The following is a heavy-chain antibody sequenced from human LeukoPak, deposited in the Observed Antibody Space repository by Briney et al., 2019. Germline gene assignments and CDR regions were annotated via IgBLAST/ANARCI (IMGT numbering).Heavy chain of an antibody. CDR3: ARDWLGSSGYYRNAFDI. D-gene: IGHD3-22*01. CDR2: IYYSGST. Sequence: SETLSLTCAVYGGSFSGYYWSWIRQPPGKGLEWIGYIYYSGSTNYNPSLKSRVTISVDTSKNQFSLKLSSVTAADTAVYYCARDWLGSSGYYRNAFDIWGQGTMVTVSS. V-gene: IGHV4-59*01. CDR1: GGSFSGYY. J-gene: IGHJ3*02.